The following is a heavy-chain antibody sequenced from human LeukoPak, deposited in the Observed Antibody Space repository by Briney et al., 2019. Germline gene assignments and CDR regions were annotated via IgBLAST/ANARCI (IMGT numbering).Heavy chain of an antibody. J-gene: IGHJ4*02. CDR1: GGTFISYA. V-gene: IGHV1-69*01. D-gene: IGHD1-26*01. CDR3: ASGVGATILDRFDY. Sequence: SVKVSCKASGGTFISYAISWVRQAPGQGLEWMGGIIPIFGTANYAQKFQGRVTITADESTSTAYMELSSLRSEDTAVYYCASGVGATILDRFDYWGQGTLVTVSS. CDR2: IIPIFGTA.